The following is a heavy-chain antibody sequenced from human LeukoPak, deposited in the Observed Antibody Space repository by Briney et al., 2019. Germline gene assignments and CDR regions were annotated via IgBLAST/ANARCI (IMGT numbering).Heavy chain of an antibody. D-gene: IGHD2-2*01. CDR3: ARGAYCTSINCYGFDF. J-gene: IGHJ4*02. CDR2: VSHSGIT. V-gene: IGHV4-34*01. Sequence: SETLSPTCNVSGGSFTAFYWNWIRQPPGRGLEWIGEVSHSGITSYNPSIKCRVTLSVDTSKNQFSLRLASVPAADTGVYYCARGAYCTSINCYGFDFWRQETQVTASS. CDR1: GGSFTAFY.